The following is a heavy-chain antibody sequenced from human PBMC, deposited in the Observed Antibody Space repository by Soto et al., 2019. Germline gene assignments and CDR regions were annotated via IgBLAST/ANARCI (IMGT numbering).Heavy chain of an antibody. CDR1: GFTFSNYG. CDR2: ISGSGDST. CDR3: AKRRVVVAAALASYYYGMDV. V-gene: IGHV3-23*01. Sequence: GGSLRLCCAVCGFTFSNYGMSWVRRAPGRGLEWVSVISGSGDSTYYADSVKGRFTISRDNSKNTLYLQMNSLRAEDTAVYYCAKRRVVVAAALASYYYGMDVWGQGTTVTVSS. D-gene: IGHD2-15*01. J-gene: IGHJ6*02.